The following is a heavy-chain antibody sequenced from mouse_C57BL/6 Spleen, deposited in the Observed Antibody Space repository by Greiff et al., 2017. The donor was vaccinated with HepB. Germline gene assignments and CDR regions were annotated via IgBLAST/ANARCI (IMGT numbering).Heavy chain of an antibody. CDR3: TSSEAAQATDY. Sequence: QVHVKQSGAELVRPGASVTLSCKASGYTFTDYEMHWVKQTPVHGLEWIGAMDPETGGTAYNQKFKGKAILTADKSSSTAYSELRSLTSEDSAVYYCTSSEAAQATDYWGQGTTLTVSS. CDR1: GYTFTDYE. D-gene: IGHD3-2*02. V-gene: IGHV1-15*01. J-gene: IGHJ2*01. CDR2: MDPETGGT.